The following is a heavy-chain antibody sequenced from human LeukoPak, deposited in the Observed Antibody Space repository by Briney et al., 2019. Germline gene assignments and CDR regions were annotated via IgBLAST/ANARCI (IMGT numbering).Heavy chain of an antibody. CDR2: ISSSNSYI. Sequence: PGGSLRLSCAASGLTFSTYSMNWVRQAPGKGLEWVSSISSSNSYIYYADSMKGRLTISRDNAKNALYLQMNSLRAEDTAVYYCARGGLELDYWGQGTLVTVSS. D-gene: IGHD1-7*01. V-gene: IGHV3-21*01. CDR3: ARGGLELDY. CDR1: GLTFSTYS. J-gene: IGHJ4*02.